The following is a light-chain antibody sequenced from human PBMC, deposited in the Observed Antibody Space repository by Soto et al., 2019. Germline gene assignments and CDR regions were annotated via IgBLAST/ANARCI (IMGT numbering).Light chain of an antibody. CDR1: QSISSTY. Sequence: EIVLTQSPDTLSVSPGERATLSCRARQSISSTYLAWYQKKPGQAPRLLLYGAFNRATGIPGRFSGSGSGTDFTLTISRVEPEDCAVYYCQQYGSSSFAFGPGTKVEI. J-gene: IGKJ3*01. V-gene: IGKV3-20*01. CDR3: QQYGSSSFA. CDR2: GAF.